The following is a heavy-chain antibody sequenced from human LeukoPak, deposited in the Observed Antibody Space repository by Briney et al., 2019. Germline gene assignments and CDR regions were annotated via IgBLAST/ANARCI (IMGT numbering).Heavy chain of an antibody. CDR1: GYSFTSYW. CDR3: ARLHYGSGSSAYFDY. D-gene: IGHD3-10*01. Sequence: GESLKISCKGSGYSFTSYWIGWVRQMPGKGLEWMGIIYPGDSDTRYSPSFQGQVTISADKSISTAYLQWSSLKASDTTMYYCARLHYGSGSSAYFDYWGQGTLVTVSS. CDR2: IYPGDSDT. V-gene: IGHV5-51*01. J-gene: IGHJ4*02.